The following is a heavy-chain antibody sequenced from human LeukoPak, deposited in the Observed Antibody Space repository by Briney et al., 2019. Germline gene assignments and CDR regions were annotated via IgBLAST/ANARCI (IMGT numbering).Heavy chain of an antibody. CDR2: IFTTGST. CDR3: ARDRNWGRGYFDL. D-gene: IGHD3-16*01. V-gene: IGHV4-61*09. J-gene: IGHJ2*01. Sequence: PSQTLSLTCSVSGGSINGGSYYWSWIRQPAGKPLDWIGHIFTTGSTSYNPSLRTRVTISEYSSKDQFSLNLKSVTAADTAVYYCARDRNWGRGYFDLWGRGTLVIVSS. CDR1: GGSINGGSYY.